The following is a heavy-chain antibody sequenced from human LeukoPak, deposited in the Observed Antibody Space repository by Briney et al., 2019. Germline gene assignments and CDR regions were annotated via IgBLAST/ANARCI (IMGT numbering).Heavy chain of an antibody. J-gene: IGHJ4*02. D-gene: IGHD4-17*01. CDR1: GFTFSSNY. CDR2: IYSGGGT. V-gene: IGHV3-53*01. CDR3: ARAPMTTEDY. Sequence: PGGSLRLSCAASGFTFSSNYMSWVRQAPGKGLEWVSVIYSGGGTNYADSVKGRFTISRDRSKNTLYLQMNSLRVEDTAVYYCARAPMTTEDYWGQGTLVTVSS.